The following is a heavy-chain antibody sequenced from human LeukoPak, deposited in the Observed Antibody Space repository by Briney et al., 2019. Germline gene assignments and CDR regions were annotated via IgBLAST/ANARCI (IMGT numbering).Heavy chain of an antibody. Sequence: SETLSLTCTVSGGSISSYYYSWIRQPAGKGLEWLGRINTSGSTNYNPSLKSRVTISADKSKKQFSLRLTSVTAADTAVYYCAREGSGSYLGYYYYMEVWGTGTTVTVSS. CDR3: AREGSGSYLGYYYYMEV. CDR2: INTSGST. J-gene: IGHJ6*03. D-gene: IGHD3-10*01. V-gene: IGHV4-4*07. CDR1: GGSISSYY.